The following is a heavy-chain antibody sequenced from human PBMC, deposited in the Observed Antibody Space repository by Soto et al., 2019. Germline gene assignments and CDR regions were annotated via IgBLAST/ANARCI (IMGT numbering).Heavy chain of an antibody. J-gene: IGHJ5*02. CDR1: GGSISSGGYY. Sequence: QVQLQESGPGLVKPSQTLSLTCTVSGGSISSGGYYWSWIRQHPGKGLEWIGYIYYSGSTYYNPSLKSRVTISVATSKNPFSLKLSSVTAADTAVYYCESVYSSGYYHWFDPWGQGTLVTVSS. V-gene: IGHV4-31*03. D-gene: IGHD3-22*01. CDR3: ESVYSSGYYHWFDP. CDR2: IYYSGST.